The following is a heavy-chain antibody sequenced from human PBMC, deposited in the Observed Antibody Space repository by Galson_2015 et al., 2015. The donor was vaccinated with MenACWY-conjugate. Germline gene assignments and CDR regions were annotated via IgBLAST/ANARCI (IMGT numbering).Heavy chain of an antibody. CDR2: IYAGDSDI. Sequence: QSGAEVKKPGESLKISCKGSGYIFTDYWIGWVRQMPGQGLEWMGIIYAGDSDIRYSPSFQGHVTISADKSISTAYLQSSSLKASDTAIYYCARLFNARPAYYYYYMDVWGKGTTVTVSS. CDR1: GYIFTDYW. V-gene: IGHV5-51*01. J-gene: IGHJ6*03. D-gene: IGHD3-3*01. CDR3: ARLFNARPAYYYYYMDV.